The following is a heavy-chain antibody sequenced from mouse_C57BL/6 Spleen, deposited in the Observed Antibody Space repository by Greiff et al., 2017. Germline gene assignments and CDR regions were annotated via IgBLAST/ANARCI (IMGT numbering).Heavy chain of an antibody. V-gene: IGHV1-69*01. CDR1: GYTFTSYW. D-gene: IGHD2-1*01. CDR3: ARQIYYGNYDAMDY. J-gene: IGHJ4*01. CDR2: IDPSDSYT. Sequence: QVQLQQPGAELVMPGASVKLFCKASGYTFTSYWMHWVKQRPGQGLEWIGEIDPSDSYTNYNQKFKGKSTLTVDKSSSTAYMQLSSLTSEDSAVYYCARQIYYGNYDAMDYWGQGTSVTVSS.